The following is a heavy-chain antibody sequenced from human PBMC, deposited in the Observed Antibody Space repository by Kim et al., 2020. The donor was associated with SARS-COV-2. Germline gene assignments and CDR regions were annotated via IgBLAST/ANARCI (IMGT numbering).Heavy chain of an antibody. J-gene: IGHJ5*02. Sequence: IVAQKFQGRVTVTEDTSTHTAYLELTSLKSDDTAVYYCATALGYSSAFDPWGQGTLVIVSS. CDR3: ATALGYSSAFDP. D-gene: IGHD6-25*01. V-gene: IGHV1-24*01.